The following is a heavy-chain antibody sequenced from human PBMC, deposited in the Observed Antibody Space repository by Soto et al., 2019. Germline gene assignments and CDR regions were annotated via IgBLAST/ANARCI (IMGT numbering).Heavy chain of an antibody. J-gene: IGHJ4*02. V-gene: IGHV3-23*01. CDR2: TSGRGDTT. Sequence: EVQLLESGGGLVQPGGSLRLSCAASGFTFAGHAMSWVRQAPGRGLEWVSLTSGRGDTTYYADSVKGRFTISRENSMNTLNLQMSSLRAEDTAVYYCAKDLSRTRFGEDIDYWGQGTLVTVSS. CDR3: AKDLSRTRFGEDIDY. CDR1: GFTFAGHA. D-gene: IGHD3-10*01.